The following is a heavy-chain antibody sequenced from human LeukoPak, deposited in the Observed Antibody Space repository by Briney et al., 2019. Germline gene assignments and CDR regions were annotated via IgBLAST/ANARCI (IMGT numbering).Heavy chain of an antibody. CDR3: ARDSTTLGNYDSSGYYFDAFDI. Sequence: SETLSLTCAVYGGSFSGYYWSWIRQPPGKGLEWIGEINHSGSTNYNPSLKSRVTISVDTSKNQFSLKLSSVTAADTAVYYCARDSTTLGNYDSSGYYFDAFDIWGQGTMVTVSS. D-gene: IGHD3-22*01. CDR1: GGSFSGYY. J-gene: IGHJ3*02. V-gene: IGHV4-34*01. CDR2: INHSGST.